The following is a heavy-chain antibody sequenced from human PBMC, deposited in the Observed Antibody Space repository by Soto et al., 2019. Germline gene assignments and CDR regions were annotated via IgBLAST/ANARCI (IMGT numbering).Heavy chain of an antibody. Sequence: EVQLVESGGGLVKPGGSLRLSCAASGFTFSTYSMNWVRQAPGKGLEWVSCISSRSTYIYYADSVRGRFTISRDNAKNSLYLQMTSLRADDTAVYYCASVGAQLVPAYFELWGRGTLVTVSS. CDR3: ASVGAQLVPAYFEL. CDR1: GFTFSTYS. CDR2: ISSRSTYI. V-gene: IGHV3-21*06. D-gene: IGHD6-13*01. J-gene: IGHJ2*01.